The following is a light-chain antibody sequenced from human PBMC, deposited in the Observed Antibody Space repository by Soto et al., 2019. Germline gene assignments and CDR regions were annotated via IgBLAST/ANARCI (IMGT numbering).Light chain of an antibody. Sequence: LTQPASVSGSPGQSITISCTGTSSDVGGYNYVSWYQQHPGKAPKLMIYEVSKRPSGVSNRFSGSKSGNTASLTISGLQAEDEADYYCTSYTSSSPYVFGTGTKVTVL. CDR3: TSYTSSSPYV. CDR2: EVS. CDR1: SSDVGGYNY. V-gene: IGLV2-14*03. J-gene: IGLJ1*01.